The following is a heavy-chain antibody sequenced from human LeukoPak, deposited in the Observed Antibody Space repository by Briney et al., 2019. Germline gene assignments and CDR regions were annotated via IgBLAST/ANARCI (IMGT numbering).Heavy chain of an antibody. V-gene: IGHV3-23*01. CDR2: ISGSGGSA. D-gene: IGHD3-10*01. J-gene: IGHJ6*03. CDR1: GFPFSTYA. Sequence: PGGSLRLSCAASGFPFSTYAMTWVRQAPGKGLEWVSSISGSGGSAYYADSLEGRFTISRDNSRNTLYLQMNSLRAEDTAVYYCAKLTGSENYYTVRYYYYMDVWGKGTTVTVSS. CDR3: AKLTGSENYYTVRYYYYMDV.